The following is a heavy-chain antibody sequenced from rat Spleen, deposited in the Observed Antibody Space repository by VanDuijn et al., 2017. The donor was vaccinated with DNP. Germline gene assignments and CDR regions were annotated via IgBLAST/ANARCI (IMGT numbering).Heavy chain of an antibody. CDR3: ARWGGRYADYFDY. Sequence: EVQLVESGGGLVQPGRSLKLSCAASGFTFSDYNMAWVRQAPKKGLEWVATIFYAGTTTYYRGSVKGRCTISRDNARSTLYLQMNSLRSEDMATYYCARWGGRYADYFDYWGQGVMVTVSS. CDR1: GFTFSDYN. CDR2: IFYAGTTT. J-gene: IGHJ2*01. D-gene: IGHD1-5*01. V-gene: IGHV5-7*01.